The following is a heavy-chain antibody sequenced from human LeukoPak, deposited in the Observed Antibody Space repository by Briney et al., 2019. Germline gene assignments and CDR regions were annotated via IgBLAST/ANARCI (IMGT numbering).Heavy chain of an antibody. CDR3: ARDLVAAATTGGYYFEY. CDR2: ISPSSAYT. Sequence: PGGSLRLSCAASGFMFTDYYMSWFRQTPGKGLECLSYISPSSAYTNFADSVKGRFTISRDNAKNSLYLQMNSLRVEDTAVYYCARDLVAAATTGGYYFEYWGQGTLVTVSS. V-gene: IGHV3-11*05. D-gene: IGHD6-25*01. CDR1: GFMFTDYY. J-gene: IGHJ4*02.